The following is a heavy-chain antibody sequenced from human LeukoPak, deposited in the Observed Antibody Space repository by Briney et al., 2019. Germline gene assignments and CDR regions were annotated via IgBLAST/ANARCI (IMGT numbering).Heavy chain of an antibody. J-gene: IGHJ6*03. CDR3: ARDGYYYYYYMDV. CDR2: INQDGSEK. V-gene: IGHV3-7*01. CDR1: GFTFSNYW. Sequence: PGGSLRLSCVASGFTFSNYWMTWFRQTPGKGLEWVGNINQDGSEKYYLDSVRGRFTISRDNAKNSLYLQMNSLRVEDTAIYYCARDGYYYYYYMDVWGKGTTVTVSS.